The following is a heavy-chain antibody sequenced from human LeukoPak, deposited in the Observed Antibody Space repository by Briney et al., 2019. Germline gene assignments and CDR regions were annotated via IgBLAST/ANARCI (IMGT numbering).Heavy chain of an antibody. CDR3: TRYKTVLHYDYGMDA. CDR1: GFTFRDYV. J-gene: IGHJ6*02. CDR2: IRTTPYGGTT. V-gene: IGHV3-49*04. Sequence: GSLRLSCTASGFTFRDYVMSWVRHAPGKGLEWIGFIRTTPYGGTTEYAASVKGRFTISRDDSKSSAYLQMNSLKFEDTGVYYCTRYKTVLHYDYGMDAWGQGTTVIVSS. D-gene: IGHD1-14*01.